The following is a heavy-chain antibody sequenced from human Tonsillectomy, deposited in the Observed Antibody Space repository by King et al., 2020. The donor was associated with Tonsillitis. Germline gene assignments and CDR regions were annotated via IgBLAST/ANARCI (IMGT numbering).Heavy chain of an antibody. V-gene: IGHV3-30*04. Sequence: VQLVESGGGVVQPGRSLRLSCAASGFTFSSYAMHWVRQAPGKGLEWVAVISYDGSNKYYADSVKGRFTISRDNSKNTLYLQMNSLRAEDTAVYYCARDKAAVAGLFDYWGQGTLVTASS. J-gene: IGHJ4*02. CDR2: ISYDGSNK. CDR3: ARDKAAVAGLFDY. D-gene: IGHD6-19*01. CDR1: GFTFSSYA.